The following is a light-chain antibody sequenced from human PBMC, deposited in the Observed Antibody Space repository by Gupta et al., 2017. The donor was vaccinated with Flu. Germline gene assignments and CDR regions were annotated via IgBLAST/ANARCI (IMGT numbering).Light chain of an antibody. Sequence: QSALTQPASVSGSPGQSITISCTGTSSDVGGYNYVSWYQQHPGKAPKLMIYEVSNRPSGVSNRVSGSKSGNKDSLTISGLQAEDEADEDCSSYTRSRTQGFGGGTQL. J-gene: IGLJ3*02. CDR1: SSDVGGYNY. V-gene: IGLV2-14*01. CDR3: SSYTRSRTQG. CDR2: EVS.